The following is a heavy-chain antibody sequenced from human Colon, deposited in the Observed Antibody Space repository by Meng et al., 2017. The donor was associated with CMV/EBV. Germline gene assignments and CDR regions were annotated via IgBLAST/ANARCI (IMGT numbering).Heavy chain of an antibody. CDR1: GFTFSSNE. V-gene: IGHV3-30*04. CDR2: ISFDGRST. D-gene: IGHD4-17*01. CDR3: ARVGDYPGGYFDY. J-gene: IGHJ4*02. Sequence: GGSLRLSCAASGFTFSSNEMNWVRQAPGKGLEWVALISFDGRSTYYADSVKGRFTVSRDNSKNRLFLQMNSLRLEDTAVYYCARVGDYPGGYFDYWGQGTLVTVSS.